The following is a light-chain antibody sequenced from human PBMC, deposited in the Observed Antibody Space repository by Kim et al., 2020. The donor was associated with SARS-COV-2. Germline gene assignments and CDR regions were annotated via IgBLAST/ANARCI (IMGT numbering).Light chain of an antibody. CDR3: QQRSNWPL. Sequence: SLSQGERATISCRARRSVSSYLAWYEQKPGQAPRLLIYEASNRATGIPARFSGSGSGTDFTLTISSREPEDFAVYYCQQRSNWPLFGPGTKVDIK. J-gene: IGKJ3*01. V-gene: IGKV3-11*01. CDR2: EAS. CDR1: RSVSSY.